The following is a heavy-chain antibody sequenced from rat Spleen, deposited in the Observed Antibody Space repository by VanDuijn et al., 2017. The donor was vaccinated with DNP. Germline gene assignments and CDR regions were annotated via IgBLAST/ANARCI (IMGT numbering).Heavy chain of an antibody. V-gene: IGHV5-25*01. D-gene: IGHD1-6*01. CDR3: ARYITVIVFDY. CDR1: GFSFSDYD. J-gene: IGHJ2*01. Sequence: EVQLVESGGGLVQPGRSLKLSCAASGFSFSDYDMAWVRQAPPKGLEWVTAISPSGGSTYYRDSVKGRFTVSRDNTQSSLYLQMYSLRSEDTATYYCARYITVIVFDYWGQGVMVTVSS. CDR2: ISPSGGST.